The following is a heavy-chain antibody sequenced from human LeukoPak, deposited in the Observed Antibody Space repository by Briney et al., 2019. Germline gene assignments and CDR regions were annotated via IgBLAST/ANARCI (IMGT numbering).Heavy chain of an antibody. CDR2: INHSGST. J-gene: IGHJ5*02. V-gene: IGHV4-34*01. D-gene: IGHD6-19*01. CDR1: SGSFSGYY. CDR3: ARVVAAVADNWFDP. Sequence: NPSETLSLTCAVYSGSFSGYYWSWIRQPPGKGLEWIGEINHSGSTNYNPSLKSRVTISVDTSKNQFSLKLSSVTAADTAVYYCARVVAAVADNWFDPWGQGTLVTVSS.